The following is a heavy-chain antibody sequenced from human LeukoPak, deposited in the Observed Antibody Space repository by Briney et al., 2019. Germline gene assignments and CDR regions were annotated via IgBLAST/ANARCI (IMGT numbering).Heavy chain of an antibody. CDR3: ARGLGNDGIFDL. CDR2: MNPNSGYT. Sequence: ASVKVSCKASGYTFTNYDINWVRQATGQGLEWMGWMNPNSGYTGYAQKFQGRVTMTRNTSISTAYMELSSLRSEDTAVYYCARGLGNDGIFDLWGQGTLVTVPS. CDR1: GYTFTNYD. D-gene: IGHD1-1*01. J-gene: IGHJ4*02. V-gene: IGHV1-8*01.